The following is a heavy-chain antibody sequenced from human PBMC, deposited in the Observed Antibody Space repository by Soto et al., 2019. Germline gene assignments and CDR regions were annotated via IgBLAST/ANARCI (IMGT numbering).Heavy chain of an antibody. CDR1: GFSLTTSGVG. CDR2: VYWDDDK. Sequence: QITLKESGPSLVKPTQTLTLTCTFSGFSLTTSGVGVDWIRQSPGKALEWLALVYWDDDKQYNPSLKRRLTITKDTSKKQVVLTMTNMDPEDTATYYCARRPVGFLNKFDPWGQGILVTVSS. V-gene: IGHV2-5*02. CDR3: ARRPVGFLNKFDP. J-gene: IGHJ5*02. D-gene: IGHD2-2*03.